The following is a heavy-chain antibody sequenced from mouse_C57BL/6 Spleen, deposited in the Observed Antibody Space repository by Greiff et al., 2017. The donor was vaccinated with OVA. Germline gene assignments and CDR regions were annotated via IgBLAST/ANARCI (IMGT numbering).Heavy chain of an antibody. D-gene: IGHD3-1*01. V-gene: IGHV1-50*01. CDR1: GYTFTSYW. J-gene: IGHJ1*03. CDR3: ARWAYWYFDV. Sequence: QVQLPQPGAELVKPGASGKLSCQVSGYTFTSYWMQWVKQRPGQGLEWFGEIDPSDSYTNYNQKFKGKATLTVDTSSSTAYMQLSSLTSEDSAVYYCARWAYWYFDVWGTGTTVTVSS. CDR2: IDPSDSYT.